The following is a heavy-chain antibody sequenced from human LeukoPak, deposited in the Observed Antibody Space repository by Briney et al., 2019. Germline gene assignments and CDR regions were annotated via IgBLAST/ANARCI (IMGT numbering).Heavy chain of an antibody. CDR1: GGSISSYY. J-gene: IGHJ3*02. CDR3: ARRGGYQPLEDAFDI. D-gene: IGHD1-1*01. Sequence: SETLSLTCTVSGGSISSYYWSWIRQPPGKGLEWIGYIYYSGSTNYNPSLKSRVTISVDTSKNQFSLKLSSVTAADTAVYYCARRGGYQPLEDAFDIWGQGTMVTVSS. V-gene: IGHV4-59*08. CDR2: IYYSGST.